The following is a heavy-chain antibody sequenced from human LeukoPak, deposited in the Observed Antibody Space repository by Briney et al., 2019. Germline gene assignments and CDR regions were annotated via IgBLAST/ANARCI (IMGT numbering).Heavy chain of an antibody. Sequence: QSGGSLRLSCAASGFTFSSYSMNWVRQAPGKGLEWVSYISSSSSTIYYADSVKGRFTISRDNAKNSLYLQMNSLRAEDTAVYYCARGRTYYDFWSGSPLGQGTLVTVSS. J-gene: IGHJ5*02. V-gene: IGHV3-48*04. CDR3: ARGRTYYDFWSGSP. CDR1: GFTFSSYS. D-gene: IGHD3-3*01. CDR2: ISSSSSTI.